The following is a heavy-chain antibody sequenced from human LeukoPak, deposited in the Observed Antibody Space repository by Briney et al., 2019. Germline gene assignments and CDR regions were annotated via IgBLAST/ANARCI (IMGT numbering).Heavy chain of an antibody. Sequence: PSETLSLTCTVSDDSISSGGYYWSWIRQHPGKGLEWIGYIYYSGSTYYNPSLKSRVTISVDTSKKQFSLKLSSVTAADTAVYYCARDRRAYSNGYYFGYWGQGILVTVSS. D-gene: IGHD5-18*01. CDR3: ARDRRAYSNGYYFGY. CDR1: DDSISSGGYY. J-gene: IGHJ4*02. CDR2: IYYSGST. V-gene: IGHV4-31*03.